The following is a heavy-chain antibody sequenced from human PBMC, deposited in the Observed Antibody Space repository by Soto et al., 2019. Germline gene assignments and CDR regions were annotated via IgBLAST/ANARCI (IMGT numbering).Heavy chain of an antibody. CDR2: INPSGGST. V-gene: IGHV1-46*01. D-gene: IGHD3-10*02. J-gene: IGHJ5*02. Sequence: ASVKVSCKASGYTFTSYYMHWVRQAPGQGLEWMGIINPSGGSTSYSQKFQGRVTLTRDTSTSTVYMELSSLRSEDTAVYYCARDQDCAGTYYFQWFDPWRQGDLATASS. CDR1: GYTFTSYY. CDR3: ARDQDCAGTYYFQWFDP.